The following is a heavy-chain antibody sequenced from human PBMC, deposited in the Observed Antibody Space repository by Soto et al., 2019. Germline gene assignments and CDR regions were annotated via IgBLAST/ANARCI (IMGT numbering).Heavy chain of an antibody. J-gene: IGHJ6*03. Sequence: GGSLRLSCAASGFTFSSYWMSWVRQAPGKGLEWVANIKQDGSEKYYVDSVKGRFTISRDNAKNSLYLQMNSLRAEDTAVYYCARAGYDFWIYYYYYMDVWGKGTTVTVSS. CDR2: IKQDGSEK. D-gene: IGHD3-3*01. V-gene: IGHV3-7*01. CDR1: GFTFSSYW. CDR3: ARAGYDFWIYYYYYMDV.